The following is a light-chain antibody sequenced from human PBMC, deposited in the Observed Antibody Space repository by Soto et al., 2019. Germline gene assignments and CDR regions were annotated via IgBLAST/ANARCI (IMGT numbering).Light chain of an antibody. V-gene: IGKV1-5*01. CDR1: QSISTW. J-gene: IGKJ1*01. CDR2: DAS. Sequence: DIQRTQAPSTLSAFVGDRVVFACRSSQSISTWLAWYQQKPAKAPKLLIYDASSLESGVTSRFSGSGSGTEFTLTISSLEPDDFATYHCQQYNSYSVPSFGQGTKVDI. CDR3: QQYNSYSVPS.